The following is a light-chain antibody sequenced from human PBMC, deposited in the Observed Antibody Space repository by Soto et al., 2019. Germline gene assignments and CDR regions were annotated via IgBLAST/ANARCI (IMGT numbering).Light chain of an antibody. CDR2: AAS. CDR1: QTVSSNY. V-gene: IGKV3-20*01. Sequence: EIVLTQSPVTLSLSPGEIATLSCRASQTVSSNYLAWYQQKPGQAPRLLIYAASTRATGIPDRFSGSGSGKDFTLSISRLEPEDFAVYYCKQYGSSQNFGQGTRLEIK. CDR3: KQYGSSQN. J-gene: IGKJ5*01.